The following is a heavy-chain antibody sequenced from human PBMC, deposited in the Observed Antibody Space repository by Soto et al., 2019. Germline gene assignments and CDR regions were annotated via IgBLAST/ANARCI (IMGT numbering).Heavy chain of an antibody. CDR3: ASIIFYGDYLKDAFDI. D-gene: IGHD4-17*01. V-gene: IGHV4-30-4*01. CDR1: GGSISSGDYY. J-gene: IGHJ3*02. CDR2: IYYSGST. Sequence: QVQLQESGPGLVKPSQTLSLTCTVSGGSISSGDYYWSWIRQPPGKGLEWIGYIYYSGSTYYNPSLKSRVTISVDTSKNQFSLKLSSVTAADTAVYYCASIIFYGDYLKDAFDIWGQGTMVTVSS.